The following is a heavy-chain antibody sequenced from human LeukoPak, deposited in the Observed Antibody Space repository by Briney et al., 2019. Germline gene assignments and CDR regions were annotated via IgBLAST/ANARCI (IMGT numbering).Heavy chain of an antibody. V-gene: IGHV3-30*04. CDR2: ISYDGSNK. J-gene: IGHJ4*02. CDR1: GFTFSSYA. Sequence: PGGSLRLSCAASGFTFSSYAMHWVRQAPGKGLEWVAVISYDGSNKYYADSVKGRFTISRDNSKNTLYLQMNSLRAEDTAVYYCAKGIRGYNYGGTDYWGQGTLVTVSS. D-gene: IGHD5-18*01. CDR3: AKGIRGYNYGGTDY.